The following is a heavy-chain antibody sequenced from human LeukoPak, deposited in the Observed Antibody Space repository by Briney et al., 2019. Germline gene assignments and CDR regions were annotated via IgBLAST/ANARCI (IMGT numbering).Heavy chain of an antibody. CDR2: ISAYNGNT. D-gene: IGHD4-17*01. CDR3: ARVSYGDYEHLDY. Sequence: GASVKVSCKASGYTFTTYNINWVRQAPGQGLEWMGWISAYNGNTNYAQKLQGRVTMTTDTSTSTAYMELRSLRSDDTAVYYCARVSYGDYEHLDYWGQGTLVTVSS. J-gene: IGHJ4*02. V-gene: IGHV1-18*01. CDR1: GYTFTTYN.